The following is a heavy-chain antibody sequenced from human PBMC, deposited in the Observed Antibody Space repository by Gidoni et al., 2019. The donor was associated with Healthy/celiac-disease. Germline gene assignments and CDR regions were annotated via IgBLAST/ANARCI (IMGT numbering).Heavy chain of an antibody. D-gene: IGHD3-10*01. J-gene: IGHJ1*01. Sequence: QITLKESGPTLVKPTQTLTLSCTFSGFSLSTSGVGVGWIRQPPGKALEWLALIYWDDDKRYSPSLKSRLTITKDTSKNQVVLTMTNMDPVDTATYYCAHSRITMVRGVIIPQYFQHWGQGTLVTVSS. CDR2: IYWDDDK. CDR3: AHSRITMVRGVIIPQYFQH. V-gene: IGHV2-5*02. CDR1: GFSLSTSGVG.